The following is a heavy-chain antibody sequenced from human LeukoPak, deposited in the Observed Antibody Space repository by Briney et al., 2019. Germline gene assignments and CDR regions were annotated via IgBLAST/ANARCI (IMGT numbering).Heavy chain of an antibody. CDR3: AKDMWWWDGIDY. V-gene: IGHV3-30*18. D-gene: IGHD2-21*01. J-gene: IGHJ4*02. CDR1: GFTFSSYG. CDR2: ISYDGSNK. Sequence: PGRSLRLSCAASGFTFSSYGMHWVRQAPGKGLEWVAVISYDGSNKYYADSVKGRFTISRDNSKNTLYLQMNSLRAEDTAVYYCAKDMWWWDGIDYWGQGTLVNVSS.